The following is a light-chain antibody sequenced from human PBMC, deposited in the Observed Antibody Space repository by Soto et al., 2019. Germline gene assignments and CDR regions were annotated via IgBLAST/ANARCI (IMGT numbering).Light chain of an antibody. CDR2: DAS. J-gene: IGKJ3*01. CDR3: QQRSNWPVT. CDR1: QSVSSY. V-gene: IGKV3-11*01. Sequence: VLTQSPATLSLSPGERATLSCRASQSVSSYLAWYQQKPGQAPRLLIYDASNRATGIPARFSGSGSGTDFTITISRLEPEDGEVYYCQQRSNWPVTFGPGTKVDIK.